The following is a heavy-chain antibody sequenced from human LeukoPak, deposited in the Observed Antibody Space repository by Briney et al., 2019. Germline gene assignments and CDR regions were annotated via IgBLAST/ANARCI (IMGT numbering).Heavy chain of an antibody. CDR2: ISSSGSTI. Sequence: GGSLRLSCAASGFTFSSYAMSWIRQAPGKGLEWVSYISSSGSTIYYADSVKGRFTISRDNAKNSLYLQMNSLRAEDTAVYYCARVPRKYSSGAYYFDYWGQGTLVTVSS. V-gene: IGHV3-11*01. CDR1: GFTFSSYA. D-gene: IGHD6-19*01. J-gene: IGHJ4*02. CDR3: ARVPRKYSSGAYYFDY.